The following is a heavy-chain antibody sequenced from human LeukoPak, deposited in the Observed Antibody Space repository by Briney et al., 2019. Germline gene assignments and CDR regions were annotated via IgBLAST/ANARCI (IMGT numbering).Heavy chain of an antibody. V-gene: IGHV4-39*01. D-gene: IGHD6-19*01. CDR3: ARLVSVRYSSGWYVDY. Sequence: SSETLSLTCTVSGGSISSSSSYWGWIRQPPGKGLEWIGCVNYGGTTWFNPSLKSRVTISVDTSKNQFSLKLSSVTAADTAVYYCARLVSVRYSSGWYVDYWGQGTLVTVSS. CDR1: GGSISSSSSY. CDR2: VNYGGTT. J-gene: IGHJ4*02.